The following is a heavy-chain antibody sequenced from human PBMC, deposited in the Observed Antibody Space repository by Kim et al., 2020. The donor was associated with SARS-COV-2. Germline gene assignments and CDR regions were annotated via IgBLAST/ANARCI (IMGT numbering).Heavy chain of an antibody. CDR1: GGTFSSYA. Sequence: SVKVSCKASGGTFSSYAISWVRQAPGQGLEWMGGIIPIFGTANYAQKFQGRDTITADESTSTAYMELSSLRSEDTAVYYCARNRFYCSGGSCYSPYYYYGMDVWGQGTTVTVSS. J-gene: IGHJ6*02. CDR2: IIPIFGTA. D-gene: IGHD2-15*01. V-gene: IGHV1-69*13. CDR3: ARNRFYCSGGSCYSPYYYYGMDV.